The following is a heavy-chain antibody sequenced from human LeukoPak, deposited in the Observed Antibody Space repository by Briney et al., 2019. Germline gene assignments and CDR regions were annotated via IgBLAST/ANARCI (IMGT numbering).Heavy chain of an antibody. D-gene: IGHD6-19*01. CDR1: GGAFSGHY. CDR2: IYTSGST. Sequence: SETLSLTCAVYGGAFSGHYWSWIRQPAGKGLEWIGRIYTSGSTNYNPSLKSRVTISIDTSKTQFSLKLSSVTAADTAVYYCTRGHGWTDYRGQGTLVTVSS. V-gene: IGHV4-59*10. CDR3: TRGHGWTDY. J-gene: IGHJ4*02.